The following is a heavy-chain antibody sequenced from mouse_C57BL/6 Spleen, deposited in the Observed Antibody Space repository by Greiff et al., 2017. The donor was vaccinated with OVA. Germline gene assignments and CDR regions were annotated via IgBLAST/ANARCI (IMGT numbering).Heavy chain of an antibody. CDR3: ARRCDGYFFYAMDY. D-gene: IGHD2-3*01. CDR2: IDPSDSYT. J-gene: IGHJ4*01. CDR1: GYTFTSYW. Sequence: QVQLQQPGAELVMPGASVKLSCKASGYTFTSYWMHWVKQRPGQGLEWIGEIDPSDSYTNYNQKFKGKSTLTVDKSSSTAYMQLSSLTSEDSAVYYCARRCDGYFFYAMDYWGQGTSVTVSS. V-gene: IGHV1-69*01.